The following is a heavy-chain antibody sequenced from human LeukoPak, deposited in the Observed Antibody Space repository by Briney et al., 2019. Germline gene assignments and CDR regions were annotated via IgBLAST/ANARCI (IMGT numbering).Heavy chain of an antibody. CDR1: GFTFTTYW. CDR2: INSDGSIT. V-gene: IGHV3-74*01. D-gene: IGHD5-18*01. Sequence: GGSLRLSCAASGFTFTTYWMHWVHQAPGKGLVWVSHINSDGSITSYADSVKGRFTISRDNAKNTLYLQMNSLRAEDTAVYYCARDAVDTANAVWGQGTTVTVSS. J-gene: IGHJ6*02. CDR3: ARDAVDTANAV.